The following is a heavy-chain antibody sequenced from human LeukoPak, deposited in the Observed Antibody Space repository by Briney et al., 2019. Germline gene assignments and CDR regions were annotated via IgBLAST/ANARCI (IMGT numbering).Heavy chain of an antibody. CDR2: ISNDGANK. J-gene: IGHJ4*02. D-gene: IGHD3-22*01. CDR3: AKYQGYDSDYMAV. CDR1: GFTFSSYG. Sequence: PEGSLRLSCAASGFTFSSYGMYWVRQAPGKGLEWVAVISNDGANKYYADSVKGRFTIFRDDSKNTLFLQMNSLRPEDTAMYYCAKYQGYDSDYMAVWGQGALVTVSS. V-gene: IGHV3-30*18.